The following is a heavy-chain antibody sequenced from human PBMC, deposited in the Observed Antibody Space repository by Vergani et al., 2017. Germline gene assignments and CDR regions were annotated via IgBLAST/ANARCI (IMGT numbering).Heavy chain of an antibody. CDR3: ASDTARDYYYYGMDV. CDR2: IVVGSGNT. CDR1: GFTFTSSA. V-gene: IGHV1-58*02. Sequence: QMQLVQSGPEVKKPGTSVKVSCKASGFTFTSSAMQWVRQARGQRLEWIGWIVVGSGNTNYAQKFQERVTITRDMSTSTAYMELSSLRSEDTAVYYCASDTARDYYYYGMDVWGQGTTVTVSS. J-gene: IGHJ6*02.